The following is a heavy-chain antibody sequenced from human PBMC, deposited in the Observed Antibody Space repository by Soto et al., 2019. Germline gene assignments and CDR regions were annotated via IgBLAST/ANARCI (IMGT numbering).Heavy chain of an antibody. Sequence: GGSLRLSCAASGFTFSSYSMSWVRQAPGKGLEWVSSISGGGGGTIYSADSVKGRFTISRDNSKNTLYLQMNSLRVEDTAVYYCASIKGWELPPDAFDIWGQGTMVTVSS. CDR3: ASIKGWELPPDAFDI. J-gene: IGHJ3*02. CDR1: GFTFSSYS. CDR2: ISGGGGGTI. V-gene: IGHV3-23*01. D-gene: IGHD1-26*01.